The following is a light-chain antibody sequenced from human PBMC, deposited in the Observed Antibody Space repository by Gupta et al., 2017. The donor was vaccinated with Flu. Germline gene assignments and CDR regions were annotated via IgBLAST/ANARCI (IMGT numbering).Light chain of an antibody. CDR2: GAS. J-gene: IGKJ3*01. CDR1: QSISSS. Sequence: EIVMTQSPATLSVSPGERATLYCRASQSISSSLAWYQQKPGQAPRLLIYGASTRATGIPARFSGSGSGTEFTLTMSSLQSEDFAFYYCQQYNNWPPFTFGPGTKVDIK. V-gene: IGKV3-15*01. CDR3: QQYNNWPPFT.